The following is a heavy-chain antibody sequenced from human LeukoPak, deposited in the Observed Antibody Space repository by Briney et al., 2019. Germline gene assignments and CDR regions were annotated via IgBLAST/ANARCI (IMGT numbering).Heavy chain of an antibody. D-gene: IGHD6-13*01. CDR1: GGTFSSYA. V-gene: IGHV1-69*13. J-gene: IGHJ4*02. CDR3: ARGKRQHGYFDY. CDR2: IIPIFGTA. Sequence: SVKVSCKASGGTFSSYAISWVRQAPGQGLEWMGGIIPIFGTANYAQKFQGRVTITADESTSTAYMELSSLRSEDTAVYYCARGKRQHGYFDYWGQGTLVTVSS.